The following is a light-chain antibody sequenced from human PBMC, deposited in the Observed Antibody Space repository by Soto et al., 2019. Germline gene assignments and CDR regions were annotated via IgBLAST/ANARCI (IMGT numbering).Light chain of an antibody. CDR1: QSISNW. CDR2: EGS. CDR3: QQYNTYSRT. Sequence: DMQMTQSPSTLSASVGDRVTITCRASQSISNWLAWYQQKPGEAPKLLIYEGSTLESGVPSRFSGSGSGTEFTLTISSLQPDDFATFYCQQYNTYSRTFGQGTKVEV. J-gene: IGKJ1*01. V-gene: IGKV1-5*03.